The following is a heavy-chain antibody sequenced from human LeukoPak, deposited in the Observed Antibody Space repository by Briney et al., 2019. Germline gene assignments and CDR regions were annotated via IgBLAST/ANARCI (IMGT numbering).Heavy chain of an antibody. CDR2: IGTAGDT. V-gene: IGHV3-13*01. CDR3: ARASRAATADFDY. Sequence: GGSLRLSCAASGFTFSSYDMHWVRQATGKGLEWVSGIGTAGDTYHLDSEKGRFTISRENAKNSLYLQMNSLRAGDTAVYYCARASRAATADFDYWGQGTLVTVSS. CDR1: GFTFSSYD. D-gene: IGHD6-13*01. J-gene: IGHJ4*02.